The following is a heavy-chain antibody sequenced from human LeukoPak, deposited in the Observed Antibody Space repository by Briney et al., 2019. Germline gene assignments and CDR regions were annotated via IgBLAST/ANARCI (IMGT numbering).Heavy chain of an antibody. J-gene: IGHJ4*02. CDR2: ISGSGGST. D-gene: IGHD3-16*02. V-gene: IGHV3-23*01. CDR3: ARDPDYVWGSYRWYYFDY. CDR1: GFTFSSYG. Sequence: GGSLRLSCAASGFTFSSYGMSWVRQAPGKGLEWVSAISGSGGSTYYADSVKGRFTISRDNSKNTLYLQMNSLRAEDTAVYYCARDPDYVWGSYRWYYFDYWGQGTLVTVSS.